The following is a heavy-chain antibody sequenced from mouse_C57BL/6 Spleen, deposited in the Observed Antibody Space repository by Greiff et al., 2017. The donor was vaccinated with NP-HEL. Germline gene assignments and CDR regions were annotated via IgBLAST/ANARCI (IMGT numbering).Heavy chain of an antibody. CDR3: ARVHGSSYNWYFDV. Sequence: DVKLVESGGGLVKPGGSLKLSCAASGFTFSSYAMSWVRQTPEKRLEWVATISDGGSYTYYPDNVKGRFTISRDNAKNNLYLQMSHLKSEDTAMYYCARVHGSSYNWYFDVWGTGTTVTVSS. CDR2: ISDGGSYT. V-gene: IGHV5-4*03. D-gene: IGHD1-1*01. J-gene: IGHJ1*03. CDR1: GFTFSSYA.